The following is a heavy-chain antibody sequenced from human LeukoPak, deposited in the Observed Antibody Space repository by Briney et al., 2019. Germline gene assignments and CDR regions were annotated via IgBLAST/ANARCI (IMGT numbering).Heavy chain of an antibody. CDR2: IRYDGGNK. D-gene: IGHD2-2*02. CDR3: AKDLVPAAIARYYYYYMDV. Sequence: PGGSLRLSCAASGFTFSSYGMHWVRQAPGKGLEWVAFIRYDGGNKYYADSVKGRFTISRDNSKNTLYLQMNSLRAEDTAVYYCAKDLVPAAIARYYYYYMDVWGKGTTVTVSS. J-gene: IGHJ6*03. V-gene: IGHV3-30*02. CDR1: GFTFSSYG.